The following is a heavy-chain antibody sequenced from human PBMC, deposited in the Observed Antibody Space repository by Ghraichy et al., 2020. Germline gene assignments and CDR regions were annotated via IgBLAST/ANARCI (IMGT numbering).Heavy chain of an antibody. CDR1: GFAFNTYW. CDR2: IRQDGNKK. CDR3: ARGENYYDSSGPNDY. J-gene: IGHJ4*02. V-gene: IGHV3-7*03. D-gene: IGHD3-22*01. Sequence: GALRLSCAASGFAFNTYWMNWVRQAPGKGLEWVANIRQDGNKKFYVDSVKGRFTISRDNAKHLLFLQMNSLRVEDSVVYYCARGENYYDSSGPNDYWGQGTLVTVSS.